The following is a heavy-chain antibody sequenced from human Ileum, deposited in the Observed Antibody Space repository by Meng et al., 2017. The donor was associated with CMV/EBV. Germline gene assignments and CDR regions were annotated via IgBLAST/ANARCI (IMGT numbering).Heavy chain of an antibody. CDR3: AKGPLDDFWSGYSNP. J-gene: IGHJ5*02. Sequence: GESLKISCAASEFIFSLRGIHWVRQAPGKGLEWVTFIQYDASEIYYADSVKGRFTISRDNSKNTLYLQMNSLRAEDTAVYYWAKGPLDDFWSGYSNPWGQGTLVTVSS. CDR1: EFIFSLRG. CDR2: IQYDASEI. D-gene: IGHD3-3*01. V-gene: IGHV3-30*02.